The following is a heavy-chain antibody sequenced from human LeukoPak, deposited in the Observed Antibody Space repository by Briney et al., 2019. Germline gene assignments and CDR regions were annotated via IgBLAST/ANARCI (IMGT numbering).Heavy chain of an antibody. D-gene: IGHD3-22*01. CDR3: AREGDSSGYYTDY. Sequence: GRFAISRDHAKSSLYLQMDSLRAEDTAVYYCAREGDSSGYYTDYWGQGTLVTVSS. V-gene: IGHV3-11*06. J-gene: IGHJ4*02.